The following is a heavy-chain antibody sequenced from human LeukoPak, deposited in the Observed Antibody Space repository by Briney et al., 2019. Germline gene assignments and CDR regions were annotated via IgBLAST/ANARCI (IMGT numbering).Heavy chain of an antibody. V-gene: IGHV3-33*05. CDR3: ARDRHTWWIDY. CDR2: YDGNNK. Sequence: GSLRLSCAASGFTFNYYGMHWVRQAPGKGLEWMSYDGNNKYYADSVKGRFTTSRDNSKNTLFLQMNSLRAEDTAVYYCARDRHTWWIDYWGQGILVIVSS. J-gene: IGHJ4*02. D-gene: IGHD2-15*01. CDR1: GFTFNYYG.